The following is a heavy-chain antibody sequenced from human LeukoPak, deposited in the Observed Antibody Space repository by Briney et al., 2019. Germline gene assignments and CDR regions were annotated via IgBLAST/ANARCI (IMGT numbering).Heavy chain of an antibody. D-gene: IGHD2-2*01. CDR3: AKDSFPFIPAAENWFDP. V-gene: IGHV3-23*01. CDR1: GFTFSSYA. Sequence: QPGGSLRLSCAASGFTFSSYAMSWVRQAPGKGLEWVSAISGSGGSTYYADSVKGRFTISRHNSKNTLYLQMNSLRAEDTAVYYCAKDSFPFIPAAENWFDPWGQGTLVTVSS. J-gene: IGHJ5*02. CDR2: ISGSGGST.